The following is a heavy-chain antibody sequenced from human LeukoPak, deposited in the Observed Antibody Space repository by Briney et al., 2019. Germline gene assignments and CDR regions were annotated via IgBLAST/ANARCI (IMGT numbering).Heavy chain of an antibody. J-gene: IGHJ3*02. Sequence: ASVKVSCKASGYTFTSYYMHWVRQAPGQGLEWMGIINPSGGSTSYAQKFQGRVTMTRDTSISTAYMELSRLRSDDTAVYYCARVGVGAIENDAFDIWGQGTMVTVSS. CDR3: ARVGVGAIENDAFDI. D-gene: IGHD1-26*01. CDR1: GYTFTSYY. V-gene: IGHV1-46*01. CDR2: INPSGGST.